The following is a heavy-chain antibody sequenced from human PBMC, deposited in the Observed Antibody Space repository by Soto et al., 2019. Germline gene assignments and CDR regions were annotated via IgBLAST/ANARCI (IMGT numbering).Heavy chain of an antibody. Sequence: QVQLVQSGAEVKKPGASVKVSCKASGYTFTSYGISWVRQAPGQGLEWMGWISAYNGNTNYAQKLQGRVTMTTDTATSTANMELRSLRSGDTAMDYCARDLAVGLVDYWGQGTLVTVSS. J-gene: IGHJ4*02. CDR2: ISAYNGNT. CDR1: GYTFTSYG. V-gene: IGHV1-18*01. D-gene: IGHD6-19*01. CDR3: ARDLAVGLVDY.